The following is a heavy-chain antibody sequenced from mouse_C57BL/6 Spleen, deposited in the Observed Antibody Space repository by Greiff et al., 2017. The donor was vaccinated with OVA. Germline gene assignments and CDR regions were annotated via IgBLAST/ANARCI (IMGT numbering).Heavy chain of an antibody. CDR3: ARDYGNYVGYAMDY. CDR2: IYPGDGDT. D-gene: IGHD2-1*01. CDR1: GYAFSSSW. V-gene: IGHV1-82*01. J-gene: IGHJ4*01. Sequence: VQLQQSGPELVKPGASVKISCKASGYAFSSSWMNWVKQRPGKGLEWIGRIYPGDGDTNYNGKFKGKATLTADKSSSTAYMQLSSLTSEDSAVYFCARDYGNYVGYAMDYWGQGTSVTVSS.